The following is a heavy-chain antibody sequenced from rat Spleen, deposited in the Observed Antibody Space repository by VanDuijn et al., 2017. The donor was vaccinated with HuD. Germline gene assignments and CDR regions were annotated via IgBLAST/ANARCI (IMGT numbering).Heavy chain of an antibody. D-gene: IGHD1-12*02. CDR3: ARHYYDGTYYFHWYFDF. J-gene: IGHJ1*01. Sequence: EVQLVESGGGLVQPGGSVKLSCAASGFTFSYYYMAWVRQAPTKGLEWVASIGPGGDNTYYRDSVRGRFTISRDNAKNTQYLQMDSLRSEDTATYYCARHYYDGTYYFHWYFDFWGPGTMVTVSS. CDR2: IGPGGDNT. V-gene: IGHV5-25*01. CDR1: GFTFSYYY.